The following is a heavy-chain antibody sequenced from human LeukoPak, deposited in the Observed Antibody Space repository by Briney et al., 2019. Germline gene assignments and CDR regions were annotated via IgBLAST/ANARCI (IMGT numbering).Heavy chain of an antibody. J-gene: IGHJ4*02. CDR1: GFTFSMSA. V-gene: IGHV3-64*04. CDR3: ARGHENFWYDY. Sequence: GGSLRLSCSASGFTFSMSAMHWVRQAPGKGLQYVSVISGNGVSTSYADSVKGRFTISRDNAKNSLYLQMNSLRAEDTAVYYCARGHENFWYDYWGQGTLVTVSS. CDR2: ISGNGVST. D-gene: IGHD3-3*01.